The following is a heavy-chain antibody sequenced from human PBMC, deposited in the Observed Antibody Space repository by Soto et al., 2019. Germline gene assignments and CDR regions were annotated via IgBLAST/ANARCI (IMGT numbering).Heavy chain of an antibody. CDR2: VNGNSGGT. CDR1: GYTFTDYF. CDR3: SSAATYSMLVFDS. V-gene: IGHV1-2*02. Sequence: ASVKVSCKASGYTFTDYFMHWVRQAPGQGLEGMGWVNGNSGGTSYAQKFQGRVAMTRDTSISTAYMELSSQTCDDPAVYYCSSAATYSMLVFDSWGQGTLVTVSS. D-gene: IGHD3-16*01. J-gene: IGHJ4*02.